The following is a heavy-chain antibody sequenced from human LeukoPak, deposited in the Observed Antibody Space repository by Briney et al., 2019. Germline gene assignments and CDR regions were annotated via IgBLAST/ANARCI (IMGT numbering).Heavy chain of an antibody. CDR1: GFTFSSYS. J-gene: IGHJ4*02. Sequence: PGGSLRLSCAASGFTFSSYSINWVRQAPGQGLEWVSSISSSRSYIYYADTVKGRFTISRDNAKNSLYLQMHSLRAEDTAVYYCARVYCSGGSCYLGFAYWGQGTLVTVSS. CDR2: ISSSRSYI. V-gene: IGHV3-21*01. D-gene: IGHD2-15*01. CDR3: ARVYCSGGSCYLGFAY.